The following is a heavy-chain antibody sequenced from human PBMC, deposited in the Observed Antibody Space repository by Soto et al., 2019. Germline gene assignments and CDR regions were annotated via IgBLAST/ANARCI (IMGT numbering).Heavy chain of an antibody. CDR1: GYTFTGYY. CDR2: INPTSGVT. D-gene: IGHD4-17*01. CDR3: ARGGDYDPPRAFYYSSQLDV. Sequence: QVQLVQSGAEVTSPGASVKVSCQASGYTFTGYYMHWVRQAPGHGLEWMGWINPTSGVTNYAQKFQGRVPRTGDRSVSTTSVGLNGLKSDDTAVYYCARGGDYDPPRAFYYSSQLDVWGEGTAVTVSS. V-gene: IGHV1-2*02. J-gene: IGHJ6*03.